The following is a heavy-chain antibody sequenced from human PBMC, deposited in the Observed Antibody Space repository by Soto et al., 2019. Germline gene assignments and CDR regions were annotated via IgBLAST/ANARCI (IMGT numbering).Heavy chain of an antibody. D-gene: IGHD3-22*01. J-gene: IGHJ4*02. V-gene: IGHV3-30*18. CDR1: GFTFSSYG. CDR2: ISYDGSNK. Sequence: QVQLVESGGGVVQPGRSLRLSCAASGFTFSSYGMHWVRQAPGKGLEWVAVISYDGSNKYYADSVKGRFTISRDNSKNTLYLQMNSLRAEDTAVYYCANHASLDYDSSGYYFDYWGQGTLVTVSS. CDR3: ANHASLDYDSSGYYFDY.